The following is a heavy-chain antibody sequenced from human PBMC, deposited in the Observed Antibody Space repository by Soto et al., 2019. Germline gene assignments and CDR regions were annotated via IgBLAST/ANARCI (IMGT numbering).Heavy chain of an antibody. Sequence: ESLRLSCAASGFTFTRYSMNWVRQAPGKGLEWVSSISSTTNYIYYGDSMKGRFTISRDNGKNSLYLEIHSLRAEDTAVYYCARESEDLTSNFDYWGQGTLVTVSS. CDR3: ARESEDLTSNFDY. CDR2: ISSTTNYI. J-gene: IGHJ4*02. CDR1: GFTFTRYS. V-gene: IGHV3-21*06.